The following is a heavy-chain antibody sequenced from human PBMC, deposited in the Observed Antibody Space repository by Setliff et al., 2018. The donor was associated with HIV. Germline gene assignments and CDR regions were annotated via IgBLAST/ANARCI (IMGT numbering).Heavy chain of an antibody. J-gene: IGHJ4*02. CDR3: TKTMYSSRWSGFDY. Sequence: GGSLRLSCAASGFTFSSYAMHWVRQAPGKGLEWVAFIRYDGSIKYHADSVKGRFTISRDNSKNTLYLQMNSLRVEDTAVYYCTKTMYSSRWSGFDYWGQGTPVTVSS. D-gene: IGHD6-13*01. CDR1: GFTFSSYA. V-gene: IGHV3-30*02. CDR2: IRYDGSIK.